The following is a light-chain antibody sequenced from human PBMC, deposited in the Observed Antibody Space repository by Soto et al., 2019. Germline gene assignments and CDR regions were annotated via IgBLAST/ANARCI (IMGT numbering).Light chain of an antibody. Sequence: EVVLTQSPGTLSLSPGERATLSCRASQSVSNNYLAWYQQKPGQAPRLLIFGSSDRATGIPDRFSGSGSGTDFSLTISRLEPEDFGVYYGQQYGSSPPYTFGQGTKLEIK. CDR2: GSS. J-gene: IGKJ2*01. CDR3: QQYGSSPPYT. V-gene: IGKV3-20*01. CDR1: QSVSNNY.